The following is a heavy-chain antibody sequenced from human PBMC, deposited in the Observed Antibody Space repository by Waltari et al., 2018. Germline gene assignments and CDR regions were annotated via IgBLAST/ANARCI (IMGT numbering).Heavy chain of an antibody. CDR3: VRHRTTYPLEIDY. Sequence: EVQLVQSGAEVKKPEESLRISCEGSGYSFTSHWSSWVRQMAGKGVGGVGRIAPSGSFRNHGPACEGHVTISVDQSLRTAYLQWDSLKASDTAIYYCVRHRTTYPLEIDYWGQGTLVTVSS. J-gene: IGHJ4*02. D-gene: IGHD2-2*01. CDR1: GYSFTSHW. V-gene: IGHV5-10-1*01. CDR2: IAPSGSFR.